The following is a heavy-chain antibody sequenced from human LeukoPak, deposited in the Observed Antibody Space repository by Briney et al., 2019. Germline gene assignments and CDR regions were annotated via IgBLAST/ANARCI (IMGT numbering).Heavy chain of an antibody. V-gene: IGHV4-34*01. CDR2: INHSGST. CDR1: GGSFSGYY. CDR3: ARGGIAVTYWFDP. J-gene: IGHJ5*02. D-gene: IGHD6-19*01. Sequence: SETLFLTCAVYGGSFSGYYWSWIRQPPGKGLEWIGEINHSGSTNYNPSLKSRVTISVDTSKNQFSLKLSSVTAADTAVYYCARGGIAVTYWFDPWGQGTLVTVSS.